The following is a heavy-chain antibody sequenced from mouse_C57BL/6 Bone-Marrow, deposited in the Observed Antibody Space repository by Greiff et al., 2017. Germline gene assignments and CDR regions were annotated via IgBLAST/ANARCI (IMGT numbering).Heavy chain of an antibody. J-gene: IGHJ2*01. CDR3: TTPYYGSRYYFDY. CDR1: GFNIKDDY. CDR2: IDPENGDT. D-gene: IGHD1-1*01. V-gene: IGHV14-4*01. Sequence: VQLQQSGAELVRPGASVKLSCTASGFNIKDDYMHWVKQRPEQGLEWIGWIDPENGDTEYASKFQGKATITADTSSNTAYLQLSSLTSEDTAVYYCTTPYYGSRYYFDYWGQGTTLTVSS.